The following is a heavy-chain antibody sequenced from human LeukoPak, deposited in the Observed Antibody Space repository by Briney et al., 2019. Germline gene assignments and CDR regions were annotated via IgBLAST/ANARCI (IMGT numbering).Heavy chain of an antibody. D-gene: IGHD3-10*01. Sequence: PSETLSLTRTVSDGSISSYYWSWIRQPAGKGLEWIGRIYTSGSNNYNPSLKSRVTMSVDTSKNQFSLKLSSVTAADTAVYYCARDGFMVRGVQAFDIWGQGTMVTVSS. CDR3: ARDGFMVRGVQAFDI. V-gene: IGHV4-4*07. CDR1: DGSISSYY. CDR2: IYTSGSN. J-gene: IGHJ3*02.